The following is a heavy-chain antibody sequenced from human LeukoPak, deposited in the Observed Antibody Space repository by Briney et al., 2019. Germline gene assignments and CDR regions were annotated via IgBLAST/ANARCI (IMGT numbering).Heavy chain of an antibody. V-gene: IGHV3-30-3*02. CDR3: AKELWFGENTNWFDP. Sequence: PGRSLRLSCAASGYTFSNYAMHWVRQAPGKGLEWVTVISYDGINQYYADSVKGRFTTSRDNSKNTLYLQMNSLRAEDTAVYYCAKELWFGENTNWFDPWGQGTLVTVSS. CDR1: GYTFSNYA. D-gene: IGHD3-10*01. CDR2: ISYDGINQ. J-gene: IGHJ5*02.